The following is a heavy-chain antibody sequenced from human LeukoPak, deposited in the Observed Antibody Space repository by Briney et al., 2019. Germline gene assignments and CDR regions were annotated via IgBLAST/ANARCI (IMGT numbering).Heavy chain of an antibody. CDR3: AREGEATKFCSSSSCIPDF. Sequence: GRSLRLSCAASGFTFSSYGMHWVRQAPGKGLEWVAVISYDGTNQYYADSVKGRFTISKDNSKNTLYLQISSLRSEDTAVYYCAREGEATKFCSSSSCIPDFWGQGTLVTVSS. J-gene: IGHJ4*02. CDR2: ISYDGTNQ. V-gene: IGHV3-30*19. CDR1: GFTFSSYG. D-gene: IGHD2-2*01.